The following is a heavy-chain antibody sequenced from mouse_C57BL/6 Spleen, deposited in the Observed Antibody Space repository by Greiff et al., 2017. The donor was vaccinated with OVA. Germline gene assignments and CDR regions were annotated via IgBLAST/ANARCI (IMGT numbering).Heavy chain of an antibody. V-gene: IGHV1-52*01. CDR1: GYTFTSYW. CDR3: ASGDFFDY. Sequence: QVQLQQPGAELVRPGSSVKLSCKASGYTFTSYWMHWVKQRPLQGLEWIGNFDPSDSETHYNQKFKDKATLTVDKSSSTAYMQLSSLTSEDSAVYYCASGDFFDYWGQGTTLTVSS. CDR2: FDPSDSET. J-gene: IGHJ2*01.